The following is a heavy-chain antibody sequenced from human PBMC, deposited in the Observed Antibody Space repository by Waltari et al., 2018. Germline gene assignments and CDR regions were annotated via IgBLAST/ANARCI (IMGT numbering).Heavy chain of an antibody. CDR3: ASGIAAAPWYYYYMDV. D-gene: IGHD6-13*01. CDR1: GFTFSSYG. J-gene: IGHJ6*03. V-gene: IGHV3-30*02. CDR2: IRYDGSNK. Sequence: QVQLVESGGGVVQPGGSLRLSCAASGFTFSSYGMHWVRQAPGKGLEGVAFIRYDGSNKYYADSVKGRFTISRDNSKNTLYLQMNSLRAEDTAVYYCASGIAAAPWYYYYMDVWGKGTTVTVSS.